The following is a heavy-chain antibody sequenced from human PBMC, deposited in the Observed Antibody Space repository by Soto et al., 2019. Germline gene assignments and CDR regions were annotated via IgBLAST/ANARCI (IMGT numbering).Heavy chain of an antibody. J-gene: IGHJ3*01. D-gene: IGHD1-26*01. CDR3: ATAVGSYYDF. V-gene: IGHV5-51*01. Sequence: GEALKISCRTSGYTFSNHLVALVRQMPGKGLEWMGIIFPGDSNTRYSPSLQGQVTMSADKSISTAYLQWNSLKASDTAIYYCATAVGSYYDFWGQGTMVTVSS. CDR2: IFPGDSNT. CDR1: GYTFSNHL.